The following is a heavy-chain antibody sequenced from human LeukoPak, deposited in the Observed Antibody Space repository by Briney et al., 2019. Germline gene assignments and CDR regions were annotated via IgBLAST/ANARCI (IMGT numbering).Heavy chain of an antibody. D-gene: IGHD2-21*01. CDR1: GFTFSSYE. CDR3: ARYTEVLTVIHSGYFDS. V-gene: IGHV3-48*03. J-gene: IGHJ4*02. CDR2: IGTSGITI. Sequence: PGGSLRLSCAASGFTFSSYEMNWVRQAPGKGLEWISYIGTSGITIYYADSVKGRFTISRDNAKNSLYLQMNSLRAEDTAVYYCARYTEVLTVIHSGYFDSWGQGILVTVSP.